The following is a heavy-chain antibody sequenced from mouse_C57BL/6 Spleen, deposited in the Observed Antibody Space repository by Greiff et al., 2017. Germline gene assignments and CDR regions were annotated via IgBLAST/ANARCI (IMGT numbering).Heavy chain of an antibody. CDR2: ISYDGSN. V-gene: IGHV3-6*01. CDR1: GYSITSGYY. Sequence: EVQRVESGPGLVKPSQSLSLTCSVTGYSITSGYYWNWIRQFPGNKLEWMGYISYDGSNNYNPSLKNRISITRDTSKNQFFLKLNSVTTEDTATYYCARGDYEDLFDYWGQGTTLTVSS. J-gene: IGHJ2*01. CDR3: ARGDYEDLFDY. D-gene: IGHD2-4*01.